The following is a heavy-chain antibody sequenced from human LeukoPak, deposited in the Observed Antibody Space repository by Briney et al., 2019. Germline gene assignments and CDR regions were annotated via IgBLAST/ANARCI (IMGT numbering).Heavy chain of an antibody. D-gene: IGHD6-13*01. J-gene: IGHJ6*03. V-gene: IGHV4-39*07. CDR2: IYYSGST. CDR1: GGSISSSSYY. CDR3: ARVRSSSWSYYYDYYMDV. Sequence: SETLSLTCTVSGGSISSSSYYWGWIRQPPGKGLEWIGSIYYSGSTYHNPSLKSRVTISVDTSKNQFSLKLSSVTAADTAVYYCARVRSSSWSYYYDYYMDVWGKGTTVTVSS.